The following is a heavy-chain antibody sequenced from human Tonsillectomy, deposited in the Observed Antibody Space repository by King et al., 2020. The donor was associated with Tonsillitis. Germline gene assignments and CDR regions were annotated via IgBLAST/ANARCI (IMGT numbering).Heavy chain of an antibody. CDR3: VKLVGSLDGPAY. V-gene: IGHV3-23*04. CDR2: VSSTGDTT. D-gene: IGHD1-26*01. CDR1: GFTFFNYA. J-gene: IGHJ4*02. Sequence: VQLVESGGGLVQPGGSLRLSCAASGFTFFNYAMSWVRQAPGKGLEWVSSVSSTGDTTFYADSVKGRFTISRDNSKNTLYLQMSSLRAEDTAIYYCVKLVGSLDGPAYWGQGTLVTVSS.